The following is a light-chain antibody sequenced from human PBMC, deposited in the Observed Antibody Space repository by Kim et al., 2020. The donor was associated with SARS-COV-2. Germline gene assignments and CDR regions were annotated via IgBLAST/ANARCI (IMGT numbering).Light chain of an antibody. CDR2: DAS. CDR1: QSINIW. Sequence: DIQMTQSPSTLSASVGDRVTITCRASQSINIWLAWYQQKPGKAPNLLIYDASNLETGVPSTFSGSGSGTQFTVTISSLQPDDFATYSCYEYKSDSWKFGQGTNVDLK. V-gene: IGKV1-5*01. J-gene: IGKJ1*01. CDR3: YEYKSDSWK.